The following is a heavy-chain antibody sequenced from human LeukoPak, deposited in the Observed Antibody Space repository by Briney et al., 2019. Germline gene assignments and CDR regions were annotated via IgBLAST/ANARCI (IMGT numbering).Heavy chain of an antibody. Sequence: PSETLSLTCTVSGYSISSGYYWGWIRQPPGKGLEWIGSIYHSGSTYYNPSLKGRVTMSVDASKNQFSLNLSSVTAADTAVYYCARGAGDCSSTSCYLVGPWGQGTLVTVSS. CDR1: GYSISSGYY. V-gene: IGHV4-38-2*02. J-gene: IGHJ5*02. CDR3: ARGAGDCSSTSCYLVGP. D-gene: IGHD2-2*01. CDR2: IYHSGST.